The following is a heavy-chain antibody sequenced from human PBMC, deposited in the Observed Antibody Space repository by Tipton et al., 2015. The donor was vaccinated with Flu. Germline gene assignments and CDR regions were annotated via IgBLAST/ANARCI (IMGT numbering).Heavy chain of an antibody. Sequence: QLVQSGAEVKKPGASLKISCQASGYSSTNYWIAWVRQMPGKGLEWMGIIYLDDSDARYSPSFQGQVTISADKSISTAYLQWTSLKASDTVMYYCAREDYYDSSDQSPNAPFDLWGQGTMVTVSS. D-gene: IGHD3-22*01. CDR1: GYSSTNYW. CDR3: AREDYYDSSDQSPNAPFDL. V-gene: IGHV5-51*03. J-gene: IGHJ3*01. CDR2: IYLDDSDA.